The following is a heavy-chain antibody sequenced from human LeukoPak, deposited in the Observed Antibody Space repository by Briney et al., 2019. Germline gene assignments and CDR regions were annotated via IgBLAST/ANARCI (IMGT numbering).Heavy chain of an antibody. CDR3: ARDYCSSTSCYSSAFDI. J-gene: IGHJ3*02. D-gene: IGHD2-2*01. V-gene: IGHV1-69*06. CDR1: GGTFSSYA. Sequence: SVTVSCKASGGTFSSYAISWVRQAPGQGLEWMGGIIPIFGTANYAQKFQGRVTITADKSTSTAYMELSSLRSEDTAVYYCARDYCSSTSCYSSAFDIWGQGTMVTVSS. CDR2: IIPIFGTA.